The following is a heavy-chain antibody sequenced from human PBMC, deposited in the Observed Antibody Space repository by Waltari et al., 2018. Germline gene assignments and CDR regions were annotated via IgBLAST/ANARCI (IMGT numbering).Heavy chain of an antibody. Sequence: QVQLQQWGAGLLKPSETLSLTCAVYGGSFSGYYWSWIRQTPGQGLEWIGEINHSGSTNYNPSLKSRVTISVDTSKNQFSLKLSSVTAADTAVYYCARDGATDTVTTPPTNWFDPWGQGTLVTVSS. CDR2: INHSGST. V-gene: IGHV4-34*01. CDR1: GGSFSGYY. J-gene: IGHJ5*02. D-gene: IGHD4-4*01. CDR3: ARDGATDTVTTPPTNWFDP.